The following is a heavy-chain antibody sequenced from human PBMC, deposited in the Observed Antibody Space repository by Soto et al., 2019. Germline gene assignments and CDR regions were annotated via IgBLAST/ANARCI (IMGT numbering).Heavy chain of an antibody. Sequence: QRGGSLRLACAASGRPFRMPWMTWVRQDPGKGLEWVANIKEDGSEKYYMDSVKGRFTISRDNAKNSLFLQMNSLRVEDTAVYYCSSRPSDVAYYGVFDYWGQGTLVTVS. J-gene: IGHJ4*02. V-gene: IGHV3-7*03. D-gene: IGHD3-3*01. CDR1: GRPFRMPW. CDR2: IKEDGSEK. CDR3: SSRPSDVAYYGVFDY.